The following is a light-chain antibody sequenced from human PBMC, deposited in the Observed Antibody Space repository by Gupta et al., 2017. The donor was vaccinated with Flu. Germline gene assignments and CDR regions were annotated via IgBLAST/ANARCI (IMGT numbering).Light chain of an antibody. CDR2: DAS. J-gene: IGKJ5*01. CDR1: QSIHSY. V-gene: IGKV3-11*01. CDR3: QQRSNWPPIT. Sequence: EIVLTQSPGTLSLSAGERATLSCRASQSIHSYLAWYQQKPGQAPRLLIFDASNRATGIPARFSGSGSGTNFTPTISSLEPEDSALYFCQQRSNWPPITFGQGTRLEIK.